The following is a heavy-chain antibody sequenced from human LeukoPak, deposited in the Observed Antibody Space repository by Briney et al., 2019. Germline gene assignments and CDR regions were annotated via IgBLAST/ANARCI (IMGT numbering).Heavy chain of an antibody. J-gene: IGHJ6*02. CDR3: ARDHTTVTYYYYGMDV. V-gene: IGHV3-30-3*01. CDR1: GFTFSSYA. Sequence: GGSLRLSCAASGFTFSSYAMHWVRQAPGKGLEWVAVISYDGSNKYYADSVKGRFTISRDNSKNTLYLQMNSLRAEDTAVYYCARDHTTVTYYYYGMDVWGQGTTGTVSS. D-gene: IGHD4-4*01. CDR2: ISYDGSNK.